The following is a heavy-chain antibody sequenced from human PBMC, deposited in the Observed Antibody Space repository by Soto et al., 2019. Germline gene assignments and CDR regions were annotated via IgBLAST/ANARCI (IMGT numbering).Heavy chain of an antibody. D-gene: IGHD6-19*01. CDR3: ARGLFGQQWLVGFDT. J-gene: IGHJ4*02. CDR1: GGSFSNYI. V-gene: IGHV1-69*13. CDR2: TIPMFATA. Sequence: SVKVSCKASGGSFSNYIFSWVRQAPGQGLEWMGGTIPMFATAQYAQKLQGRVTITADESTSTVYMDLTSLRSDDTAVYYCARGLFGQQWLVGFDTWGQGTLVTVSS.